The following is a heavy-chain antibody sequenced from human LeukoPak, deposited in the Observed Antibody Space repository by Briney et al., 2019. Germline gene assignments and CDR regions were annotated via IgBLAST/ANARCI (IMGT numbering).Heavy chain of an antibody. CDR1: GYTFTSYA. CDR2: INTNTGNP. V-gene: IGHV7-4-1*02. J-gene: IGHJ4*02. Sequence: ASVQVPCKASGYTFTSYAMNWVRQAPGQRLEWMGWINTNTGNPTYAQGFTARFVFSLDTSVSTAYLQISSLKAEDTAVYYCARGGVNPAGTTRERLDWGQGTLVTVSS. D-gene: IGHD1-1*01. CDR3: ARGGVNPAGTTRERLD.